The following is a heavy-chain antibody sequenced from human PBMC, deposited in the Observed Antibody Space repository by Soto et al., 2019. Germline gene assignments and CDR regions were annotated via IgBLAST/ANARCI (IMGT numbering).Heavy chain of an antibody. CDR3: ARAPRGNYGYPSYFDY. D-gene: IGHD3-10*01. Sequence: QVQLQESGPGLVKPSETLSLTCTVSGGSISSYYWSWIRQPPGKGLGWIGDINYSGSTNYNPSLKSRVTISVDTSKNQFSLKLSSVTAADTAVYYCARAPRGNYGYPSYFDYWGQGPLVTVSS. CDR1: GGSISSYY. V-gene: IGHV4-59*01. CDR2: INYSGST. J-gene: IGHJ4*02.